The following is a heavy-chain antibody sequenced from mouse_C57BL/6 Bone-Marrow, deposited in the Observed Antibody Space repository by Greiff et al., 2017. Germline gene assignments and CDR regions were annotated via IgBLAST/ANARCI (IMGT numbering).Heavy chain of an antibody. Sequence: VQGVESGGGLVQPGGSLSFSCPASGFTFTAYSIRWVRQPPGKALEWLGFIRTKAIGYTTEYSASVKGRFTISRDNSQSILYLQMNALKAEDSATYCGARYDYAMDYWGQGTSVTVSS. J-gene: IGHJ4*01. V-gene: IGHV7-3*01. CDR2: IRTKAIGYTT. CDR1: GFTFTAYS. CDR3: ARYDYAMDY.